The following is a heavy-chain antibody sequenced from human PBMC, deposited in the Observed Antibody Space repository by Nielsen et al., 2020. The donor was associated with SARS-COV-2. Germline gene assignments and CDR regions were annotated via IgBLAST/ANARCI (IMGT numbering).Heavy chain of an antibody. CDR2: IYYTGST. CDR1: GASINDYY. V-gene: IGHV4-59*01. CDR3: ARGGYYSNTLDV. Sequence: SETLSLTRTVSGASINDYYWSWIRQPPGKGLEWIGYIYYTGSTNWNPSPKSRLTISVDTSQNQFSLKLGSVTAADAAVYYCARGGYYSNTLDVWGQGTTVTVSS. J-gene: IGHJ6*02.